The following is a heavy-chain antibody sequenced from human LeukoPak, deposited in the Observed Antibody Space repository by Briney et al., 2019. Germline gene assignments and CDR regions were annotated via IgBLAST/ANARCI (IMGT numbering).Heavy chain of an antibody. V-gene: IGHV4-39*01. D-gene: IGHD3-22*01. CDR1: GGSISSSSYY. CDR2: IYYSGST. J-gene: IGHJ4*02. Sequence: SETLSLACTVSGGSISSSSYYWGWIRQPPGKGLEWIGSIYYSGSTYYNPSLKSRVTISVDTSKNQFSLKLSSVTAADTAVYYCARHAYDSSGYPIFDYWGQGTLVTVSS. CDR3: ARHAYDSSGYPIFDY.